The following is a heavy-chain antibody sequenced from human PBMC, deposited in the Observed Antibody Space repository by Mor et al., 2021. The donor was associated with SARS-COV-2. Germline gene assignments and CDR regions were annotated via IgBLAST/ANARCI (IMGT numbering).Heavy chain of an antibody. CDR2: IIPIFGTA. J-gene: IGHJ1*01. Sequence: IIPIFGTANYSQKFQGRVTITADESTSTAYMELSSLRSEDTAVYYCARGRVVVAEYFQHWGQGTLVTVSS. V-gene: IGHV1-69*01. D-gene: IGHD3-22*01. CDR3: ARGRVVVAEYFQH.